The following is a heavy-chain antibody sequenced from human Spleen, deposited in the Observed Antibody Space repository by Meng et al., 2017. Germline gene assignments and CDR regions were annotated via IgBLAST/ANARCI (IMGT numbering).Heavy chain of an antibody. CDR1: GGTFSSYA. V-gene: IGHV1-2*02. CDR2: INPNDGTT. D-gene: IGHD1-1*01. CDR3: ARLEGG. Sequence: ASVKVSCKASGGTFSSYAISWVRQAPGQGLEWIGWINPNDGTTNYAHKFLGRVSVTTDTSTSTIYMEMSSLIYDDTAVYYCARLEGGWGQGTLVTVSS. J-gene: IGHJ4*02.